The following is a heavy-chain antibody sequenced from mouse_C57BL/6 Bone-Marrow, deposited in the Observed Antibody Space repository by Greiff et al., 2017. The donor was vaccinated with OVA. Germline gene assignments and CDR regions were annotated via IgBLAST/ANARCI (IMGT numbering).Heavy chain of an antibody. CDR1: GYSITSGYY. V-gene: IGHV3-6*01. J-gene: IGHJ4*01. CDR2: ISYDGSN. CDR3: ARLVGQGMDY. Sequence: VQLKQSGPGLVKPSQSLSLTCSVTGYSITSGYYWNWIRQFPGNKLEWMGYISYDGSNNYNPSLKNRISITRDTSKNQFFLKLNSVTTEDTATYYWARLVGQGMDYWGQGTSVTVSS.